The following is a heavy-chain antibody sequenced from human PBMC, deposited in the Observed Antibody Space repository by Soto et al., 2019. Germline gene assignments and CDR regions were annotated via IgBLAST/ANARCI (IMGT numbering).Heavy chain of an antibody. CDR2: VNNDGTDT. V-gene: IGHV3-74*03. CDR1: GFTFSNYW. J-gene: IGHJ6*02. CDR3: ARGGLQRALDV. Sequence: EVQLVESGGGLVQPGGSLRLSCAASGFTFSNYWMYWVRQAPGKGLVWVSRVNNDGTDTTHADSVKGRFTISRDNAENTLYLKMNSLRAEDTSVYYCARGGLQRALDVWGQGSTVTVSS. D-gene: IGHD6-25*01.